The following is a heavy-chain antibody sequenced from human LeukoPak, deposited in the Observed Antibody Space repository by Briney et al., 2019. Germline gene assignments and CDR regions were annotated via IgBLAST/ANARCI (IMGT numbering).Heavy chain of an antibody. J-gene: IGHJ6*02. CDR1: GYTLTELS. CDR2: FDPEDGET. V-gene: IGHV1-24*01. D-gene: IGHD5-12*01. Sequence: ASVKVSCKVSGYTLTELSMHWVRQAPGKGLEWMGGFDPEDGETIYAQKFQGRVTMTEDTSTDTAYMELSSLRSEDTAVYYCATGGYSGYDLYYYYGMDVWGQGTTVTVSS. CDR3: ATGGYSGYDLYYYYGMDV.